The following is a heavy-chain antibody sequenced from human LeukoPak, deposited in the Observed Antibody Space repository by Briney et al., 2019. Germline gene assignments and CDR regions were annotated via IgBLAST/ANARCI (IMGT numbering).Heavy chain of an antibody. D-gene: IGHD2-2*01. CDR3: ARLLGYCSSTSCQPDAFDI. V-gene: IGHV5-51*01. Sequence: GESLKIPCKGSGYNFTSYCIGWVPPVPGKGLEWMGIFYSGYSYPIHSPPLQGQVTISDDKSISTAYLQWSSLKASDTAMYYCARLLGYCSSTSCQPDAFDIWGQGTMVTVSS. CDR2: FYSGYSYP. J-gene: IGHJ3*02. CDR1: GYNFTSYC.